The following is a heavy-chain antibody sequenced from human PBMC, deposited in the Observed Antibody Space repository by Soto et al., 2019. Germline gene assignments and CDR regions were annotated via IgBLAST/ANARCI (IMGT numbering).Heavy chain of an antibody. CDR1: GGSISSGGYY. CDR3: ARGNSSSLYYYGMDV. D-gene: IGHD6-6*01. CDR2: IYYSGST. J-gene: IGHJ6*02. V-gene: IGHV4-31*03. Sequence: SETLSLTCTVSGGSISSGGYYWSWIRQHPGKGLEWIGYIYYSGSTYYNPSLKSRVTISVDTSKNQFSLKLSSVTAADTAVYYCARGNSSSLYYYGMDVWGQGTTVTVSS.